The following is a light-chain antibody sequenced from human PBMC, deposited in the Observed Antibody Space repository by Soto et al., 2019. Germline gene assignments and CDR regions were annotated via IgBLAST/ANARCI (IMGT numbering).Light chain of an antibody. CDR3: QTWGTGIHVV. J-gene: IGLJ2*01. CDR2: LNSDGSH. V-gene: IGLV4-69*01. CDR1: SGHSSYA. Sequence: QLVPTQSPSASASLGASVKLTCTLSSGHSSYAIAWHQQQPEKGPRYLMKLNSDGSHSKGDGIPDRFSGSSSGAERYLTISSLQSEDEADYYCQTWGTGIHVVFGGGTKLTV.